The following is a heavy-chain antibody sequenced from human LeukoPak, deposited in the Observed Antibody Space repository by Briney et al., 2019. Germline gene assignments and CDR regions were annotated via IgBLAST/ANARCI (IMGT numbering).Heavy chain of an antibody. V-gene: IGHV3-23*01. CDR2: ISGSGFST. CDR3: AKDRLAAAPSCFDY. Sequence: GGSLRLSCAASGFTFSSYDMSWVRQAPGKGLEWVSGISGSGFSTFHADSVKGRFTLSRENSKNTLYLQMDSLSAEDTAVYYCAKDRLAAAPSCFDYWGQGTLVTVSS. D-gene: IGHD6-13*01. CDR1: GFTFSSYD. J-gene: IGHJ4*02.